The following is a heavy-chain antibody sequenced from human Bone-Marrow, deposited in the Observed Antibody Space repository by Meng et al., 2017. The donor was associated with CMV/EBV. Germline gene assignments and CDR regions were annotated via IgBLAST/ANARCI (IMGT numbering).Heavy chain of an antibody. Sequence: SETLSLTCTVSGGSISSSSYYWGWIRQPPGKGLEWIGSIYYSGSTYYNPSLKSRVTISVDTSKNQFSLKLSSVTAADTAVYYCAREIVGATLAEYFQHWGQGTLVTVSS. D-gene: IGHD1-26*01. CDR2: IYYSGST. CDR3: AREIVGATLAEYFQH. V-gene: IGHV4-39*02. J-gene: IGHJ1*01. CDR1: GGSISSSSYY.